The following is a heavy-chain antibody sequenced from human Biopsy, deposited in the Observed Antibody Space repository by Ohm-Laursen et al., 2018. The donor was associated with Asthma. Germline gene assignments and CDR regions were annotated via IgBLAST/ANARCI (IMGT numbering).Heavy chain of an antibody. V-gene: IGHV1-3*01. D-gene: IGHD3-9*01. CDR3: ARTYYDFLTGQVNHAFDI. Sequence: VSSVKVSCKASGYTFISYAIHWVRLAPGQRLEWMGWINAGNGNTKYSQKFQGRVTITRDTSASTAYMLLSSLRSEDTAVYYCARTYYDFLTGQVNHAFDIWGQGTMVTVSS. CDR1: GYTFISYA. J-gene: IGHJ3*02. CDR2: INAGNGNT.